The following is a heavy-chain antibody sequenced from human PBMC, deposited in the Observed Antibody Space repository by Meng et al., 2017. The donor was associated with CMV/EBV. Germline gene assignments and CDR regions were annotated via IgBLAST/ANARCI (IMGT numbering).Heavy chain of an antibody. Sequence: SETLSLTCTVSGGSISSSSYYWGWIRQPPGKGLEWFGSIYYSGSTYYNPSLKSRVTISVDTSKNQFSLQLSSVTAADTAVYYCARDQGRGYSYGRDYYGMDVWGQGTTVTVSS. CDR1: GGSISSSSYY. CDR2: IYYSGST. CDR3: ARDQGRGYSYGRDYYGMDV. V-gene: IGHV4-39*07. J-gene: IGHJ6*02. D-gene: IGHD5-18*01.